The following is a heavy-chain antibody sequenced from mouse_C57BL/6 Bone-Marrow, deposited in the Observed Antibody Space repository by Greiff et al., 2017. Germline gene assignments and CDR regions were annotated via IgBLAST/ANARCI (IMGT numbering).Heavy chain of an antibody. V-gene: IGHV1-26*01. J-gene: IGHJ4*01. CDR2: INPNNGGT. Sequence: EVQLQQSGPELVKPGASVKISCKASGYTFTDYYMNWVKQSHGKSLEWIGDINPNNGGTSYNQKFKGKATLTVDKSSSTAYMELRSLTSEDSAVYYCASLYYGNYGGYFYYAMDYWGQGTSVTVSS. D-gene: IGHD2-1*01. CDR1: GYTFTDYY. CDR3: ASLYYGNYGGYFYYAMDY.